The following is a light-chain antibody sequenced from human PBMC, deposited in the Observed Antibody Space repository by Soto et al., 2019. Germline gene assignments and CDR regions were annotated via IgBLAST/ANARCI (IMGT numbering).Light chain of an antibody. CDR3: QQESPSPPT. V-gene: IGKV3-20*01. CDR1: QSVNSNY. J-gene: IGKJ1*01. CDR2: GVS. Sequence: EIVLTQSPGTLSLSPGERATLSCRARQSVNSNYLAWYQQRPGQAPRLLIYGVSSRATGIPDRFSGSGSETRLTKDCTRSEAEYFPFYYRQQESPSPPTIGQGTKVDIK.